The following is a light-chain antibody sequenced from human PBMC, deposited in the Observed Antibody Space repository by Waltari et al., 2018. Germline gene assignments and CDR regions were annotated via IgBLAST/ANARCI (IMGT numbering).Light chain of an antibody. V-gene: IGKV3-11*01. CDR2: DAS. CDR1: QSIRNY. Sequence: EIVLPQSPATLSLSPGERATLSCRASQSIRNYLAWYQQKPGQTPRLLIYDASNRAPGIPARFSGSGSGTDFTLTISSLEPEDFALYYCQQRSNWLFTFGQGTRLDIK. CDR3: QQRSNWLFT. J-gene: IGKJ5*01.